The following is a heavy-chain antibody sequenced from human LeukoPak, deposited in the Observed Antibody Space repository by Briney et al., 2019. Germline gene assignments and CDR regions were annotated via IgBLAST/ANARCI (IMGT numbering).Heavy chain of an antibody. J-gene: IGHJ3*02. D-gene: IGHD5-18*01. CDR3: ARHQGQLWYAFDI. CDR2: IYYIGNT. V-gene: IGHV4-59*08. CDR1: GDSISSYY. Sequence: SETLSLTCTVSGDSISSYYWSWIRQSPGKGLEWIGHIYYIGNTNYNPSFESRVTTSIDMSKNEISLKLTSVTAADTAVYYCARHQGQLWYAFDIWGQGTRVAVSS.